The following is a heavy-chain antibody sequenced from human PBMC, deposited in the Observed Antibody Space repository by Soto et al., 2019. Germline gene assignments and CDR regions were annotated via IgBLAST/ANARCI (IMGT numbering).Heavy chain of an antibody. J-gene: IGHJ4*02. Sequence: PGGSLRLSCAASGFTFSSYAMSWVRQAPGKGLEWVSAISGSGGSTYYADSVKGRFTISRDNSKNTLYLQMNSLRAEDTAVYYCAKYVWFGELLSYFDYWGQGTLVTVSS. V-gene: IGHV3-23*01. CDR3: AKYVWFGELLSYFDY. D-gene: IGHD3-10*01. CDR2: ISGSGGST. CDR1: GFTFSSYA.